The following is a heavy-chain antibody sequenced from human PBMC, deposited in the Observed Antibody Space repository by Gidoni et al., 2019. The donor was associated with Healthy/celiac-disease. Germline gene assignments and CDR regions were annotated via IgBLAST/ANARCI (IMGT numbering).Heavy chain of an antibody. Sequence: EVQLVEYGGGLVKPGGSLRRSCAASGFTVRSYSMNWVRQAPGKGLEWVSSIISSSSYIYYAASVKGRFTISRDNAKNSLYLQMNSLRAEDTAVYYCARDPSGYDYYYYMDVWGKGTTVTVSS. CDR3: ARDPSGYDYYYYMDV. CDR1: GFTVRSYS. J-gene: IGHJ6*03. CDR2: IISSSSYI. V-gene: IGHV3-21*01. D-gene: IGHD5-12*01.